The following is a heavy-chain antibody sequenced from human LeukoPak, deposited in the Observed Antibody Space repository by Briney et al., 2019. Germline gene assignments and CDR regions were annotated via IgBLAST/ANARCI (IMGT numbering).Heavy chain of an antibody. D-gene: IGHD5-24*01. V-gene: IGHV3-48*03. J-gene: IGHJ6*03. CDR3: ARDQASRDYYYYYYIDA. CDR2: TI. Sequence: TIYYEDSMEGRFTISRDNAKNSLYLQNNSLRAEDTAVYYCARDQASRDYYYYYYIDAWGKGTPVTVSS.